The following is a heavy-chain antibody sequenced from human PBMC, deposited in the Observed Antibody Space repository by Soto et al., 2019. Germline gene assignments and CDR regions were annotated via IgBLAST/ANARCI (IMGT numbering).Heavy chain of an antibody. D-gene: IGHD6-13*01. V-gene: IGHV1-18*01. Sequence: ASVKGSCKASGYTFTRDGIGWVRQAPGQGLEWMGWISAYNGNTNYAQKFQGRVTMTEDTSTDTAYMELSSLRSEDTAVYYCATDLYSSSWYNYWGQGTLVTVSS. CDR2: ISAYNGNT. J-gene: IGHJ4*02. CDR3: ATDLYSSSWYNY. CDR1: GYTFTRDG.